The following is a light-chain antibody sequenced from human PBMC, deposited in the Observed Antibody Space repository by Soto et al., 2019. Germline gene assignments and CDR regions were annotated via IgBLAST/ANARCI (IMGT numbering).Light chain of an antibody. CDR2: ANS. Sequence: VLTQPPSVSGAPGQRVTISCTGSSSNIGAGYNVHWYQQLPGTAPKLLIYANSNRPSGVPDRFSGSKSGTSASLAITGLQPEDEADYYCQAYDSSLSGYVFGTGTKLTVL. J-gene: IGLJ1*01. CDR1: SSNIGAGYN. V-gene: IGLV1-40*01. CDR3: QAYDSSLSGYV.